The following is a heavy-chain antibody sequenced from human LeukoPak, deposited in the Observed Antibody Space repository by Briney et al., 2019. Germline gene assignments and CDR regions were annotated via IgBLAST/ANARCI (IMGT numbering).Heavy chain of an antibody. CDR1: GFTFSSYS. V-gene: IGHV3-21*01. CDR3: ARELTPYYYYYYYMDV. CDR2: ISSSSSYI. J-gene: IGHJ6*03. Sequence: GSLRLSCAASGFTFSSYSMNWVRQAPGKGLEWVSSISSSSSYIYYADSVKGRFTISRDNAKNTLYLQMNSLRAEDTAVYYCARELTPYYYYYYYMDVWGKGTTVTVSS.